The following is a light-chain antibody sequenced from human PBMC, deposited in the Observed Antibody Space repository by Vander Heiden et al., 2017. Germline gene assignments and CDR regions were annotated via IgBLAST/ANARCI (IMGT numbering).Light chain of an antibody. J-gene: IGKJ4*01. V-gene: IGKV1-39*01. CDR1: QSISSY. Sequence: DIQLTQSLSSLSASVGDRVTITCRASQSISSYLKWYQQTPGKAPKLLIYAATSLQSGVPSRFSGSGSGTDFTRTISSLQPEDFATYYCQQCYSTPLTFGGGTKVEIK. CDR2: AAT. CDR3: QQCYSTPLT.